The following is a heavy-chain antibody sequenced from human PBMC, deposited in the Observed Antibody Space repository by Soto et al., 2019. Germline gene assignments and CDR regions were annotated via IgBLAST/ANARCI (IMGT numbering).Heavy chain of an antibody. V-gene: IGHV5-51*01. CDR1: GYSFTRYW. CDR2: IYPCDSDT. J-gene: IGHJ6*02. D-gene: IGHD3-22*01. Sequence: PXESLKISFQGSGYSFTRYWIGWVRQIPGKGLEWMGIIYPCDSDTRYSPSFQGQVTISADKSISTAYLQWSSLKASDTAMYYCARHKRNYYDSSGFYYGMDVWGQGTTVTVSS. CDR3: ARHKRNYYDSSGFYYGMDV.